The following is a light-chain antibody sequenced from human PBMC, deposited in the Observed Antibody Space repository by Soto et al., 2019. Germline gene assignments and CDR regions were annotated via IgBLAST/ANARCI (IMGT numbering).Light chain of an antibody. J-gene: IGKJ5*01. CDR2: SAS. Sequence: DIQMTQSPSSLSASVGDRVTITCRASQDISVYLAWYQQKPGKVPKLLIYSASTLQSGVPSRFSGSGSGTDFTLPISSLQPEDVATYYCQKFYTAPLTFGQGTRLEIK. V-gene: IGKV1-27*01. CDR1: QDISVY. CDR3: QKFYTAPLT.